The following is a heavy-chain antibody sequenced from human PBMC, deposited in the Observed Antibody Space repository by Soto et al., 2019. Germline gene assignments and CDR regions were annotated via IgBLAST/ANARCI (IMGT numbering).Heavy chain of an antibody. CDR3: ARGGGSPYHNHEFAF. Sequence: QVQLQESGPGLVKPSETLSLTCTVSGASITQYYWNWIRQSPGKGLEWIVSVSSTGSTVFNPSLTSRVTVSLDTSKNQFSLTLNSVTAADTAVYYCARGGGSPYHNHEFAFGGQGTLVTVPP. CDR1: GASITQYY. D-gene: IGHD2-2*01. J-gene: IGHJ4*02. CDR2: VSSTGST. V-gene: IGHV4-59*01.